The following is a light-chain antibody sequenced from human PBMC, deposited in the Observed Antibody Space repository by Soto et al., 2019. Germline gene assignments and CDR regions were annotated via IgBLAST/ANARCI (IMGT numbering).Light chain of an antibody. Sequence: QSVLTQPRSVSGSPGQSVTISCTGTSSDVGAYNFVSWYQQHPGRVPKLMIYDVSRRPSGVPDXFSGSKSGNTASLTISGLQADDEADYYCCSYAGSYTLVFGGGTKLTVL. J-gene: IGLJ3*02. V-gene: IGLV2-11*01. CDR1: SSDVGAYNF. CDR2: DVS. CDR3: CSYAGSYTLV.